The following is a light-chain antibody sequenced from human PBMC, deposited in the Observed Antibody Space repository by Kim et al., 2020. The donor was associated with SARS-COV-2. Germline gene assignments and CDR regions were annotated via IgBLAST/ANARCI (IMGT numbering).Light chain of an antibody. CDR1: QSISSY. Sequence: DIQMTQSPSSLSASVGDRVTITCRASQSISSYLNWYQQKPGKAPKLLIYAASSLQSGVPSRFSGSGSGTDFTLTISSLQPEDFATYYCQQDNSCPWTFGQGTKVDIK. J-gene: IGKJ1*01. CDR3: QQDNSCPWT. V-gene: IGKV1-39*01. CDR2: AAS.